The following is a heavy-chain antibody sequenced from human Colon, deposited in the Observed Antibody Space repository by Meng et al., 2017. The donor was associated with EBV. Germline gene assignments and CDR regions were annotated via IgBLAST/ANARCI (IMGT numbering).Heavy chain of an antibody. CDR2: IYYIGGT. CDR1: GDSVATGRYY. J-gene: IGHJ5*02. D-gene: IGHD3-10*01. Sequence: QVHLQASRPGLGRPSETLSLTCTVSGDSVATGRYYWSWIRQPPGKGLEWIAYIYYIGGTNYNPSLKSRLTISLDTSKNQFSLSLRSVTAADTAVYYCARVSGRSFDPWGQGTLVTVSS. V-gene: IGHV4-61*01. CDR3: ARVSGRSFDP.